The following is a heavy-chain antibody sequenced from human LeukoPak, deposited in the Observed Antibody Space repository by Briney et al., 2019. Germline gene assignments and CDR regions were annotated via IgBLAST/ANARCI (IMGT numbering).Heavy chain of an antibody. CDR3: ARTPYDSSGYYASDYMDV. CDR1: GFTFCDYY. V-gene: IGHV3-11*04. D-gene: IGHD3-22*01. J-gene: IGHJ6*03. CDR2: ISSSGSTI. Sequence: GGSLSLSCAASGFTFCDYYMSWIRQAPGKGLEWVSYISSSGSTIYYADSVKGRFTISRDNAKNSLYLQMNSLRAEDTAVYYCARTPYDSSGYYASDYMDVWGKGTTVTVPS.